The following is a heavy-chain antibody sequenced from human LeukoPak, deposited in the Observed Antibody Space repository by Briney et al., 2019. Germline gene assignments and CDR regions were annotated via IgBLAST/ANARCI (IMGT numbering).Heavy chain of an antibody. CDR1: GGSISSYY. J-gene: IGHJ5*02. CDR2: IFYSGST. V-gene: IGHV4-59*12. CDR3: ARDQFWSGPWFDP. Sequence: PSETLSLTCTVSGGSISSYYWSWIRQPPGKGLEWIGYIFYSGSTNYNPSLKSRVTISVDTSKNQFSLKLSSVTAADTAVYYCARDQFWSGPWFDPWGQGTLVTVSS. D-gene: IGHD3-3*01.